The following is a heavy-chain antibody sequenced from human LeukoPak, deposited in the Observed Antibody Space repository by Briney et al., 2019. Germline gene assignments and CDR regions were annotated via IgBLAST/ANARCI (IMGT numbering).Heavy chain of an antibody. CDR3: ARDPLIYYGALNYFDY. CDR2: ISSSSSTI. CDR1: GFTFSSYS. V-gene: IGHV3-48*01. J-gene: IGHJ4*02. D-gene: IGHD4/OR15-4a*01. Sequence: GGSLRLSCAASGFTFSSYSMNWVRQAPGKGLEWVSYISSSSSTIYYADSVKGRFTISRDNAKNSLYLQMNSLRAEDTAVYYCARDPLIYYGALNYFDYWGQGTLVTVSS.